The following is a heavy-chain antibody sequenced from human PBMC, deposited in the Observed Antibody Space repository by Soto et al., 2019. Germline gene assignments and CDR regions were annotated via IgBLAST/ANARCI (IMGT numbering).Heavy chain of an antibody. Sequence: EVQLVESGGDLVQPGGSLRLSCAASRFTFSDYSMNWVRQAPGKGLEWVSYISGGGETIYYADSVRGRFTISRDNAKNSLFLQMNSLREEDTAVYYCARESPASQWLRTRYFDYWGQGTLFTVSS. CDR2: ISGGGETI. D-gene: IGHD6-19*01. J-gene: IGHJ4*02. CDR3: ARESPASQWLRTRYFDY. V-gene: IGHV3-48*02. CDR1: RFTFSDYS.